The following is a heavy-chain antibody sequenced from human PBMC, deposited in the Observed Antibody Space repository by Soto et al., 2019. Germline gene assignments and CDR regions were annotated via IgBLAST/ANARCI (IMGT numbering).Heavy chain of an antibody. J-gene: IGHJ4*02. CDR3: AKSSDSSRPFRLDY. CDR1: GFTFSNFA. CDR2: ISASGGST. D-gene: IGHD3-22*01. V-gene: IGHV3-23*01. Sequence: GGSLRVSCAASGFTFSNFAMTWVRQPPGKGLEWVSLISASGGSTYDADSVEGRFTISRDNSKNTLYLQMNSLRAEDTAIYYCAKSSDSSRPFRLDYSGPGSLVIVSS.